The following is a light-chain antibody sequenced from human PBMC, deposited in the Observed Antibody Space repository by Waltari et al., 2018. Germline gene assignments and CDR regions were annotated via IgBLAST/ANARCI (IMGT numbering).Light chain of an antibody. J-gene: IGLJ1*01. CDR1: SSNIGGNY. CDR2: KDS. Sequence: QSVLTQPPSASGTPGQRVTISCSGSSSNIGGNYVFWFHQLPGTAPKVLIYKDSQRPSEVRDRFSGSKSGTSASLAISGLRSEDEADYYCATWDDSLSGYVFGSGTKVTVL. CDR3: ATWDDSLSGYV. V-gene: IGLV1-47*01.